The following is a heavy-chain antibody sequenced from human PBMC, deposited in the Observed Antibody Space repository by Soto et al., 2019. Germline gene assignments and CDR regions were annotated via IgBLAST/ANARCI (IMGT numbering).Heavy chain of an antibody. CDR3: ATTQRSGGWWGPVYYYYYGMDV. D-gene: IGHD6-19*01. Sequence: QVQLVESGGGVVQPGRSLRLSCAASGFTFSSYGMHWVRQAPGKGLEWVAVISYDGSNKYYADSVKGRFTISRDNSKNTLYLQMNSLRAEDTAVYYCATTQRSGGWWGPVYYYYYGMDVWGQGTTVTVSS. CDR1: GFTFSSYG. CDR2: ISYDGSNK. J-gene: IGHJ6*02. V-gene: IGHV3-30*03.